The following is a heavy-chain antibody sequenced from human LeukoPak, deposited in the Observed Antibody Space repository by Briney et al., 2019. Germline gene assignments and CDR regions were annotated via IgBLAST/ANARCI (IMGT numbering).Heavy chain of an antibody. D-gene: IGHD2-2*01. CDR2: ISHSGST. J-gene: IGHJ5*02. V-gene: IGHV4-34*01. CDR3: AVRTLGYCSSTSCHRAGWFDP. CDR1: GGSFSGYY. Sequence: SETLSLTCAVYGGSFSGYYWSWIRQPPGKGLEWIGEISHSGSTNYNPSLKSRVTISVDTSKNQFSLKLSSVTAADTAVYYCAVRTLGYCSSTSCHRAGWFDPWGQGTLVTVSS.